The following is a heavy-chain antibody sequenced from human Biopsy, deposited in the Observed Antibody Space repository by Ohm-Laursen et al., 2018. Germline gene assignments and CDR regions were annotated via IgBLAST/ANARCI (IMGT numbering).Heavy chain of an antibody. J-gene: IGHJ4*02. CDR3: AADINVWNVNY. CDR1: GYTLNELS. V-gene: IGHV1-24*01. CDR2: FVPENGKT. Sequence: GSSVKVSCKVSGYTLNELSMHWVRQVPGKGLEWMGGFVPENGKTVYAQNFQARVSLTEDTSTDTAYMELRSLRSEDTAVYYCAADINVWNVNYWGQGTQVTVSS. D-gene: IGHD1-1*01.